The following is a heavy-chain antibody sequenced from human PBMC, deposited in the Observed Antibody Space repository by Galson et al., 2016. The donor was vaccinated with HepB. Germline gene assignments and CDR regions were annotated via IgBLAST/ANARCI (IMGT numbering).Heavy chain of an antibody. J-gene: IGHJ6*03. CDR3: ARGKAPAYDSVSVSYRRYYYMDV. Sequence: TCTVSGASISGHYWTWIRQPPGKGLEWFGYIFYSGRSNYNPSLKSRLAISVDTSKSQFSLTLTSVTAADTAAYYSARGKAPAYDSVSVSYRRYYYMDVWGKGTTVIVSS. V-gene: IGHV4-59*11. CDR2: IFYSGRS. CDR1: GASISGHY. D-gene: IGHD3-16*02.